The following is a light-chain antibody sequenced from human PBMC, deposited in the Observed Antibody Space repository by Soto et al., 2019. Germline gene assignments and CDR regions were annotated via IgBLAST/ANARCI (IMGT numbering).Light chain of an antibody. Sequence: QSVLTQPPSVSGAPGQRVTISCTGSSSNIGAGYDVHWYQQLPGTAPKLLIYNNRNRPSGVPDRFSGTKSGTSASLAITGLQAEDEADYYCQSYDSSLSGYVFGTGTKLTV. J-gene: IGLJ1*01. CDR1: SSNIGAGYD. V-gene: IGLV1-40*01. CDR3: QSYDSSLSGYV. CDR2: NNR.